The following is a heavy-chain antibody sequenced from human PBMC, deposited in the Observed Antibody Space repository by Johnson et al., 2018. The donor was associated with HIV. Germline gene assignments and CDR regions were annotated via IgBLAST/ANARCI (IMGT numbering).Heavy chain of an antibody. Sequence: VPLVESGGGLVQPGGSLRLSCAASGFTFSSYWMSWVRQAPGKGLEWVAVISYDGSYKYYADSVKGRFTISRDNSKNSLSLQMNSLRAEDTAVYYCASGLAAARGAFDIWGQGTMVTVSS. CDR1: GFTFSSYW. CDR3: ASGLAAARGAFDI. CDR2: ISYDGSYK. J-gene: IGHJ3*02. D-gene: IGHD6-13*01. V-gene: IGHV3-30*07.